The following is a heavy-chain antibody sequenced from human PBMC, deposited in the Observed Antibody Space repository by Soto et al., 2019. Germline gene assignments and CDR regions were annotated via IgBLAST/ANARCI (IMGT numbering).Heavy chain of an antibody. V-gene: IGHV3-30-3*01. Sequence: GGSLRLSCAASGFTFSSYAMHWVRQAPGKGLEWVAVISYDGSNKYYADSVKGRFTISRDNSKNTLYLQMNSLRAEDTAVYYCARDWDYYDSSGPSDYWGQGTLVTVSS. D-gene: IGHD3-22*01. J-gene: IGHJ4*02. CDR3: ARDWDYYDSSGPSDY. CDR2: ISYDGSNK. CDR1: GFTFSSYA.